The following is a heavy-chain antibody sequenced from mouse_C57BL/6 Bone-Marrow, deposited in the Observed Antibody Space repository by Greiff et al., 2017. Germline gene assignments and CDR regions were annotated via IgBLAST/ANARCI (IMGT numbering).Heavy chain of an antibody. V-gene: IGHV5-12*01. D-gene: IGHD2-1*01. CDR3: ARHGDYGKRYVDV. J-gene: IGHJ1*03. CDR1: GFTFSDYY. Sequence: EVKLMESGGGLVQPGGSLKLSCAASGFTFSDYYMYWVRQTPEKRLEWVAYISNGGGSPYYPDTVKGRFTISRDNAKNTLYLQMSRLKSEDTAVYYCARHGDYGKRYVDVWGTGTTVTVSS. CDR2: ISNGGGSP.